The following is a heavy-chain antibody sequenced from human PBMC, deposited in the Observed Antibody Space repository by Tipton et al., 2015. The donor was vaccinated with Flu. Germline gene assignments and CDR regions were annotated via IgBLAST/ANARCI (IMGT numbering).Heavy chain of an antibody. CDR2: ISGSGGST. Sequence: SLRLSCAASGFTFSSYAMSWVRQAPGKGLEWVSTISGSGGSTYYADSVKGRFTISRDNSKNTLYLQMNSLRAEDTAVYYCAKDPTAIGEYYFDYWGQGTLVTVSS. D-gene: IGHD2-21*02. CDR3: AKDPTAIGEYYFDY. V-gene: IGHV3-23*01. J-gene: IGHJ4*02. CDR1: GFTFSSYA.